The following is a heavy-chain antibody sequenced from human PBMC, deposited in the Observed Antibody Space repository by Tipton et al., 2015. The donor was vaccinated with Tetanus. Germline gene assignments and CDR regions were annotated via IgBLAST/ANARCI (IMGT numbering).Heavy chain of an antibody. D-gene: IGHD5-24*01. CDR1: GGSIGNYF. Sequence: TLSLTCTISGGSIGNYFWIWVRQPAGKGLEWIGRIFASGDTNHNPSLKSRVRMSVDTSKNQFSLRLTSVTAADTAVYYCARESVLLDGGFDFWGQGTLVSVSS. CDR3: ARESVLLDGGFDF. J-gene: IGHJ4*02. CDR2: IFASGDT. V-gene: IGHV4-4*07.